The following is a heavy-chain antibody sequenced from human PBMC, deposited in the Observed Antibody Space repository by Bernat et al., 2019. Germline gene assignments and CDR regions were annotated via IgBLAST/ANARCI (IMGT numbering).Heavy chain of an antibody. Sequence: QVQLQESGPGLVKPSQTLSLTCTVSGGPISSGGYYWSWIRQHPGKGLEWIGYIYYSGSTYYNPSLKSRVTISVDTSKNQSSLKLSSVTAADTAVYYCARGCLAGYADGRYCDLWGRGTLVTVSS. D-gene: IGHD2-2*01. V-gene: IGHV4-31*03. J-gene: IGHJ2*01. CDR3: ARGCLAGYADGRYCDL. CDR2: IYYSGST. CDR1: GGPISSGGYY.